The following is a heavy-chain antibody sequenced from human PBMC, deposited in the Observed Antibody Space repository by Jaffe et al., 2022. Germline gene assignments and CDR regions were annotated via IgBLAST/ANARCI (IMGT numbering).Heavy chain of an antibody. V-gene: IGHV2-5*02. CDR3: ASRLVAGNGGYFDY. D-gene: IGHD6-19*01. CDR1: GFSLSTSGVG. CDR2: IYWDDDK. Sequence: QITLKESGPTLVKPTQTLTLTCTFSGFSLSTSGVGVGWIRQPPGKALEWLALIYWDDDKRYSPSLKSRLTITKDTSKNQVVLTMTNMDPVDTATYYCASRLVAGNGGYFDYWGQGTLVTVSS. J-gene: IGHJ4*02.